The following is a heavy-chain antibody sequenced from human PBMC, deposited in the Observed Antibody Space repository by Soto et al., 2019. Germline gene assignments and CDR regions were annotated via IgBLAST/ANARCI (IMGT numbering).Heavy chain of an antibody. CDR2: INHSGST. D-gene: IGHD3-10*01. CDR3: ARAMENIRPFYYGMDF. CDR1: GGSFRGYY. J-gene: IGHJ6*02. V-gene: IGHV4-34*01. Sequence: SETVSLTCAVYGGSFRGYYWCWIRQPPGKGLEWIGEINHSGSTNYNPSLKSRVTISVDTSKNQFSLKLSSVTAADTAVYYCARAMENIRPFYYGMDFWGQGTTVTV.